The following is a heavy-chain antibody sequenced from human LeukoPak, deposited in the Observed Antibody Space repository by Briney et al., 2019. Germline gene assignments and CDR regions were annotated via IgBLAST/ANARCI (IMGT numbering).Heavy chain of an antibody. D-gene: IGHD2-15*01. CDR3: AKPRYCSGGSCYSWDY. CDR2: IKQDGSEK. V-gene: IGHV3-7*01. Sequence: GGSLRLSCAASGFTFSNYWMSWVRQAPGKGLEWVANIKQDGSEKYYEDSIKDRFTISRDNAKNSLYLQMNSLRAEDTAVYYCAKPRYCSGGSCYSWDYWGQGTLVTVSS. CDR1: GFTFSNYW. J-gene: IGHJ4*02.